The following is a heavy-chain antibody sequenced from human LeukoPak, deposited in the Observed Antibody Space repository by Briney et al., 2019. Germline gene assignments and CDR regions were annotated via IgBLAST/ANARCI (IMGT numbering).Heavy chain of an antibody. Sequence: SETLSLTCTVSGYSISSGYYWGWIRQPPGKGLEWIGSIYHSGSTYYNPSLKSRVTISVDTSKNQFSLKLSSVTAADTAVYYCARAPLFGYYDSSGYYYSYYFDYWGQGTLVTVSS. J-gene: IGHJ4*02. CDR1: GYSISSGYY. V-gene: IGHV4-38-2*02. CDR2: IYHSGST. CDR3: ARAPLFGYYDSSGYYYSYYFDY. D-gene: IGHD3-22*01.